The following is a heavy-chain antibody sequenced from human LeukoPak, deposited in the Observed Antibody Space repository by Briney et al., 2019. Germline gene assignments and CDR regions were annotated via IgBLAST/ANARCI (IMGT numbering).Heavy chain of an antibody. V-gene: IGHV3-7*01. CDR3: ARGKRGYKYGFDY. CDR2: IKQDGSDK. Sequence: GGSLRLSCAASGFIFSSYWMSWVRQAPGKGLEWVANIKQDGSDKYYVDSVKGRFTISRDNAKKSLYLQMNSLRADDTAVYYCARGKRGYKYGFDYWGQGTLVTVSS. J-gene: IGHJ4*02. CDR1: GFIFSSYW. D-gene: IGHD5-18*01.